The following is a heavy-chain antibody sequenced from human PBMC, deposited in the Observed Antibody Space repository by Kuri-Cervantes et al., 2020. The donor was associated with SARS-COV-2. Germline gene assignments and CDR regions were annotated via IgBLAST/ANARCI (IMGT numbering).Heavy chain of an antibody. J-gene: IGHJ3*02. V-gene: IGHV2-5*02. Sequence: SGPTLVKPTQTLTLTCTFSGFSLTTREVGVGWFRQPPGKAPEWLAMIYWDGDKRYSPSLENRVTINRDTSKNQVVLILTNVDPVDTATYLCAHRRGGADDIWGQGTMVTVSS. CDR3: AHRRGGADDI. CDR1: GFSLTTREVG. CDR2: IYWDGDK. D-gene: IGHD3-16*01.